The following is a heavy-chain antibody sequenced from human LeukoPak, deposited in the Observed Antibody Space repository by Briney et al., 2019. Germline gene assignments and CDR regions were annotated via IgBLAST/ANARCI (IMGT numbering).Heavy chain of an antibody. J-gene: IGHJ3*02. V-gene: IGHV3-74*01. CDR1: GFIFSQFW. CDR3: ARDGLPAARDI. D-gene: IGHD6-6*01. Sequence: GGSLRLSCTGSGFIFSQFWMQWVRQVPGKGLVRVSRINGDGSTTNYADSVKGRFTISRDNAKNTLYLQMNSLRAEDTAVYYCARDGLPAARDIWGRGTMVTVSS. CDR2: INGDGSTT.